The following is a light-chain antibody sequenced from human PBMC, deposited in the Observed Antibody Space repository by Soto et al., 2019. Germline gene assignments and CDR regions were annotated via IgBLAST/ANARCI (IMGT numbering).Light chain of an antibody. CDR1: SSDVGSNNS. J-gene: IGLJ1*01. V-gene: IGLV2-18*02. CDR2: DVS. Sequence: QSALTQPHSVSGSPGQSVAISCTGTSSDVGSNNSVSWYQQPPGSAPKLIIYDVSNRPSGIPDRFSGSKSPNTASLTISGLQTDDEADYYCSSYTTSNTYVFGTGTKVTVL. CDR3: SSYTTSNTYV.